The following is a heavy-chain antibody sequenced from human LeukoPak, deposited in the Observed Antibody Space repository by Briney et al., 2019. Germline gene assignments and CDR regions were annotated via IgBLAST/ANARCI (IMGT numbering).Heavy chain of an antibody. CDR1: GYTLTELS. V-gene: IGHV1-24*01. D-gene: IGHD6-19*01. CDR2: FDPEDGET. J-gene: IGHJ6*02. Sequence: GASVKVSCKVSGYTLTELSMHWVRQAPGKGLEWMGGFDPEDGETIYAQKFQGRVTMTEDTSTDTAYMELSSLRSEDTAVYYCATDPGGQWLVGDYYYYGMDVWGQGTTVTVSS. CDR3: ATDPGGQWLVGDYYYYGMDV.